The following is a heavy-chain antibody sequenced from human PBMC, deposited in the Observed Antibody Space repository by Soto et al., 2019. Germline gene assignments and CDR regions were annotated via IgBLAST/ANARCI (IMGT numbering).Heavy chain of an antibody. CDR1: GGTFSSYA. CDR3: ARGSVDGYNRYYFDY. D-gene: IGHD5-12*01. J-gene: IGHJ4*02. V-gene: IGHV1-69*13. CDR2: IIPIFGTA. Sequence: SVKVSCKASGGTFSSYAISWVRQAPGQGLEWMGGIIPIFGTANYAQKFQGRVTITADESTSTAYMELSSLRSEDTAVYYCARGSVDGYNRYYFDYWGQGALVTVSS.